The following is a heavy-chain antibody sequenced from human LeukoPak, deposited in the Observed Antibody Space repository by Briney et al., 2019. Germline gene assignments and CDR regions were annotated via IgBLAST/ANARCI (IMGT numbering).Heavy chain of an antibody. CDR3: ARDVRVPANRRLSGWFDP. J-gene: IGHJ5*02. CDR2: IWYDGSNK. Sequence: GGSLRLSCAASGFTFSSYGMHWVRQAPGKGLEWVAVIWYDGSNKYYADSVKGRFTISRDNSKNTLYLQMNSLRAEDTAVYYCARDVRVPANRRLSGWFDPWGQGTLVTVSS. D-gene: IGHD2-2*01. V-gene: IGHV3-33*01. CDR1: GFTFSSYG.